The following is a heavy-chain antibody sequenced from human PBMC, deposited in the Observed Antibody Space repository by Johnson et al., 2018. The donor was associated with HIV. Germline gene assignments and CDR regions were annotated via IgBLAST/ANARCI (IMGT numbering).Heavy chain of an antibody. CDR2: INQDGSEK. CDR1: GFTFSSYW. D-gene: IGHD3-10*01. Sequence: MQLVESGGGLVQPGGSLRLSCAASGFTFSSYWMNWVRQAPGKGLEWVANINQDGSEKYYVDSVKGRFTISRDNPKTSLHLQMNSLRAEDTAVYYCAREKASEFRDLFHKKDASDIWGQGTMVTVSS. J-gene: IGHJ3*02. CDR3: AREKASEFRDLFHKKDASDI. V-gene: IGHV3-7*05.